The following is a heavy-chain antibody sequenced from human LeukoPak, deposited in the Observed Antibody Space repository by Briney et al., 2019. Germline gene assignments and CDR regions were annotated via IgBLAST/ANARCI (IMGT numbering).Heavy chain of an antibody. V-gene: IGHV3-23*01. CDR3: ARAVEYYKILTGYAQYYFDY. D-gene: IGHD3-9*01. CDR2: ISGSGSST. J-gene: IGHJ4*02. Sequence: GGSLRLSCAASGFTFNSYAMTWVRQAPGKGLEWVSTISGSGSSTYYADSVKGRFTISRDNSKNTLYLQMNSLRAEDTAVYYCARAVEYYKILTGYAQYYFDYWGQGTLVTVSS. CDR1: GFTFNSYA.